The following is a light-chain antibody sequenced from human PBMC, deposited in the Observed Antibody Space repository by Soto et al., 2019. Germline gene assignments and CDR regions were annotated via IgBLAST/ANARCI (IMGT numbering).Light chain of an antibody. CDR1: QGVGVW. CDR2: GAS. Sequence: GDRVTITCRASQGVGVWLGWYQQKPGKAPHLLIYGASGLQVGVPSRFSGSGSGTEFTLTITSLHPDDFAIYYCLQYSDYPWTFGQGTKVDIK. J-gene: IGKJ1*01. CDR3: LQYSDYPWT. V-gene: IGKV1D-16*01.